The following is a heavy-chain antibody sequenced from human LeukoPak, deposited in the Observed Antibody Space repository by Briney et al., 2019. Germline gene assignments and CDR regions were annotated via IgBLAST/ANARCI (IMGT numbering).Heavy chain of an antibody. V-gene: IGHV1-69*13. J-gene: IGHJ4*02. CDR3: ARSLRGDFWSGYFDY. CDR1: GGTFSSYA. D-gene: IGHD3-3*01. Sequence: ASVKVSCKASGGTFSSYAISWVRQAPGQGLEWMGGIIPIFGTANYAQKFQGRVTITADESTSTAYMELSSLRSEDTAVYYCARSLRGDFWSGYFDYWGQGTLVTVSS. CDR2: IIPIFGTA.